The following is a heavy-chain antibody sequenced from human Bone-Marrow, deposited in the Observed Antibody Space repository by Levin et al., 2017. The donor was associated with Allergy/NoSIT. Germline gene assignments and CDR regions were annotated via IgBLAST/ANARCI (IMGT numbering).Heavy chain of an antibody. D-gene: IGHD6-6*01. CDR2: IWFDGSNK. V-gene: IGHV3-33*01. J-gene: IGHJ6*03. Sequence: SCAASGFTFSNHGMHWVRQAPGKGLEWVAVIWFDGSNKFYADSVKGRFTISRDNSQNSVYLQMNGLRAEDTATFYCARDTYSSSSGIYNYYLDVWGRGTTVTVSS. CDR3: ARDTYSSSSGIYNYYLDV. CDR1: GFTFSNHG.